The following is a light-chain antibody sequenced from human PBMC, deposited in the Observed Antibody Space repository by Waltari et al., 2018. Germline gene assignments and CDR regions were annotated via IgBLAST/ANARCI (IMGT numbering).Light chain of an antibody. CDR3: MQALQTPRT. CDR2: LVS. V-gene: IGKV2-28*01. Sequence: EIVVTQSPLSLPVTPGAPASISCRSSQSLLHSNGYNYLDWYRQKPGQSPQLLIYLVSTRVSGVPDRFSGSGSGTDFTLKINRVEAEDVGVYYCMQALQTPRTFGQGTKLEIK. CDR1: QSLLHSNGYNY. J-gene: IGKJ2*01.